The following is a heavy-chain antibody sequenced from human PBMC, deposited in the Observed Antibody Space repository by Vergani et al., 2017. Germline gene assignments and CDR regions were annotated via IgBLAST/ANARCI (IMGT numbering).Heavy chain of an antibody. V-gene: IGHV4-59*01. CDR3: ARRSRGVDY. CDR1: GGSISSYY. CDR2: IYYSGST. D-gene: IGHD3-10*01. J-gene: IGHJ4*02. Sequence: QVQLQESGPGLVKPSETLSLTCTVSGGSISSYYWSWIRQPPGKGLEWFGYIYYSGSTNYNPSLKSRVTISVDTSKNQFSLKLSSVTAADTAVYYCARRSRGVDYWGQGTLVTVSS.